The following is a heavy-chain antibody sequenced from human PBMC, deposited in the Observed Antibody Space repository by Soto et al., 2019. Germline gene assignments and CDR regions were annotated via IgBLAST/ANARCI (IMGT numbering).Heavy chain of an antibody. J-gene: IGHJ5*02. Sequence: QVQLVQSGAEVKKPGASVKVSCKASGYTFTNYGISWVRQAPGQGLEWMGRINTYNRNTNHAQKLQGRVTMTTDTSTSTGYMELRSLRSDDTAVYYCARGVGSGTYYNQYNWFDPWGQGTLVTVSS. CDR1: GYTFTNYG. CDR3: ARGVGSGTYYNQYNWFDP. V-gene: IGHV1-18*01. CDR2: INTYNRNT. D-gene: IGHD3-10*01.